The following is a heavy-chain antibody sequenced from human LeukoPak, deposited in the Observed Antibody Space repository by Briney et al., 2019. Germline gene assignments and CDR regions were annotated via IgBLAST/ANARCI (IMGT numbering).Heavy chain of an antibody. D-gene: IGHD3-10*01. Sequence: GGSLRLSCAASGFTFSSYGMHWVRQAPGKGLEWVAFIRYDGSNKYYADSVKGRFTISRDNSKNTLYLQMNSLRAEDTAVYYCAKVGPIERSGLLWSGEPDLPHQYFDYWGQGTLVTVSS. CDR2: IRYDGSNK. CDR1: GFTFSSYG. J-gene: IGHJ4*02. CDR3: AKVGPIERSGLLWSGEPDLPHQYFDY. V-gene: IGHV3-30*02.